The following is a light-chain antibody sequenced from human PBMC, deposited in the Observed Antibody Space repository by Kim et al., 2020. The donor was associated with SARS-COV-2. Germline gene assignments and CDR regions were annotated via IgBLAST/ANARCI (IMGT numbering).Light chain of an antibody. CDR2: EVS. V-gene: IGLV2-8*01. CDR1: SSDVGGYNF. J-gene: IGLJ2*01. CDR3: FSYAGRTKML. Sequence: QSALTQPPSASGSPGQSVTISCSGTSSDVGGYNFVSWYQQHPGKAPKLLIYEVSKRPSGVPDRFSGSKSGNTASLGVSGLQAEDEADYYCFSYAGRTKMLFGGGTQLTVL.